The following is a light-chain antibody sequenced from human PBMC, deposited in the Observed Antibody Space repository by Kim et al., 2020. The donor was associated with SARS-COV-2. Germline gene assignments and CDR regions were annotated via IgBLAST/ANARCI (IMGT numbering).Light chain of an antibody. V-gene: IGLV2-23*02. CDR2: EVT. Sequence: GQSITISGTGTSSDVGNYNLVSWYQQHPDKAPKLMIYEVTKRPSGVSNRFSGSKSGNTASLTISGLQAEDEADYYCCSYAGSSTVVFGGGTQLTVL. J-gene: IGLJ2*01. CDR3: CSYAGSSTVV. CDR1: SSDVGNYNL.